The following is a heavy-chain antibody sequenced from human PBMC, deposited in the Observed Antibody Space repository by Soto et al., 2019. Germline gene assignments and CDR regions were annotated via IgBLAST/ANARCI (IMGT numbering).Heavy chain of an antibody. V-gene: IGHV4-59*07. CDR2: VSYSGKT. CDR1: GGSITPYY. CDR3: ARQQYTVVTAFDV. Sequence: QVQLQESGPGLVKTSDTLSLTCTVSGGSITPYYWSWIRQPPGEGLEWIGYVSYSGKTGYNPSLKSRVSMSIDTAKNEFSLKLTSLTAADAATEYCARQQYTVVTAFDVWGQGTTVAVSS. J-gene: IGHJ3*01. D-gene: IGHD2-15*01.